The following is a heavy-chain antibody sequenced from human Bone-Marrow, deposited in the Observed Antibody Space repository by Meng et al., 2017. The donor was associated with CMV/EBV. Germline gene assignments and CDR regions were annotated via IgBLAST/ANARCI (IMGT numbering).Heavy chain of an antibody. V-gene: IGHV1-46*01. CDR3: ARGGITMIVVVTQPPDY. D-gene: IGHD3-22*01. Sequence: GYTFTSYYMHWVRQAPGQGLEWMGIINPSGGSTSYAQKFQGRVTMTRDTSTSTVYMELSSLRSEDTAVYYCARGGITMIVVVTQPPDYWGQGTLVTVSS. J-gene: IGHJ4*02. CDR2: INPSGGST. CDR1: GYTFTSYY.